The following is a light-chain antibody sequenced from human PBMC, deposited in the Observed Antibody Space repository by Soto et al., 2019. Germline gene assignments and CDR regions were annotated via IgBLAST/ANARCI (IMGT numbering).Light chain of an antibody. CDR2: DNS. Sequence: QSVLTQPPSVSGAPGQRVTISCTGSNSNIGAGYDVHWYQQLPGTAPKLLIYDNSNRPSGVPERFSGSKSGTSASLAITGLQAEDEADYHCQSYDSSLSGYVFGTGTKLTVL. CDR3: QSYDSSLSGYV. J-gene: IGLJ1*01. CDR1: NSNIGAGYD. V-gene: IGLV1-40*01.